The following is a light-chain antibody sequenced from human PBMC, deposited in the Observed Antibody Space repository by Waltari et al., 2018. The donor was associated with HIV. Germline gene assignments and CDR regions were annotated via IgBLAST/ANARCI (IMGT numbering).Light chain of an antibody. J-gene: IGKJ5*01. V-gene: IGKV4-1*01. CDR3: QQYYDVPIT. Sequence: DIVMTQSPDSLALPLGERATINCKSSQSVLYSSTNKNYLAWYQQKAGQPPNLLIYWAPTRDSGFPDRFSGSGSGTDFTLTITSLQAEDVAVYYCQQYYDVPITFGQGTRLEIK. CDR1: QSVLYSSTNKNY. CDR2: WAP.